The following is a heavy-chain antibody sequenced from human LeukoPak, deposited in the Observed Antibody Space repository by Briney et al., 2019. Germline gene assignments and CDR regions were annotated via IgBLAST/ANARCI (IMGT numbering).Heavy chain of an antibody. D-gene: IGHD5-18*01. Sequence: VASVNLSCKASGYTFTGYYMHWVRQAPGQGLEWMGWINPNSGGTNYAQKFQGRVTMTRDTSISTAYMELSRLRSDDTAVYYCARGVSYSYGSLKRPYFDYWGQGTLVTVSS. CDR2: INPNSGGT. CDR3: ARGVSYSYGSLKRPYFDY. J-gene: IGHJ4*02. CDR1: GYTFTGYY. V-gene: IGHV1-2*02.